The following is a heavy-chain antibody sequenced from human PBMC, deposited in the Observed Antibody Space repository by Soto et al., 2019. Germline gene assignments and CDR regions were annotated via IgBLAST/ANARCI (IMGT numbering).Heavy chain of an antibody. CDR3: ARGDKLSLYPQLDY. CDR2: INVNSGGT. J-gene: IGHJ4*02. CDR1: GYTFTGNY. Sequence: QVQLVQSGAEVKKPGASVKVSCKASGYTFTGNYMHWVRQAPGQGFEWMGWINVNSGGTKYAQKLQGWVTMTRDTSTSTAYMELSRLRSDDTAVYYCARGDKLSLYPQLDYWGQGTLVTVSS. D-gene: IGHD3-16*02. V-gene: IGHV1-2*04.